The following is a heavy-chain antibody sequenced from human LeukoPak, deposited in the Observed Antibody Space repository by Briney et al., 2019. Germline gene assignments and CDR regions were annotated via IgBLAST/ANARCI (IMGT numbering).Heavy chain of an antibody. CDR2: IIPIFGTA. J-gene: IGHJ4*02. Sequence: GASVKVSCKASGGTFSSYAISWVRQAPGQGLEWMGGIIPIFGTANYAQKFQGRVTITADESTSTAYMELSSLRSEDTAVYCCARVGDSSGWYGGFDYWGQGTLVTVSS. D-gene: IGHD6-19*01. V-gene: IGHV1-69*13. CDR1: GGTFSSYA. CDR3: ARVGDSSGWYGGFDY.